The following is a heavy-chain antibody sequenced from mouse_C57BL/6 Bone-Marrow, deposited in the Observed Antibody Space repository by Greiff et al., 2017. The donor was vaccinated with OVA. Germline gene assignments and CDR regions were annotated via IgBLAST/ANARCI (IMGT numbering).Heavy chain of an antibody. CDR2: IDPSDSYT. D-gene: IGHD1-1*01. J-gene: IGHJ4*01. CDR1: GYTFTSYW. Sequence: VQLQQPGAELVKPGASVKLSCKASGYTFTSYWMQWVKQRPGQGLEWIGEIDPSDSYTNYNQKFKGKATLTVDTSSSTAYMQLSSLTSEDSAVYYCARFITTVVAPWGQGTSVTVSS. CDR3: ARFITTVVAP. V-gene: IGHV1-50*01.